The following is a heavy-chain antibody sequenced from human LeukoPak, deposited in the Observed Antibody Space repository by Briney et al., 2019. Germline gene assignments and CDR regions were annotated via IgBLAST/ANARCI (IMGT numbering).Heavy chain of an antibody. Sequence: GGSLSLSCAASGFTFSSYAMSWVRQAPGKGLEYFSAISSDGVTTYYADSVKGRFTISRDNSKNKVYLQMASLRPEDMAVYYCARGPPYYYYYYMDVWGKGTTVTVSS. CDR1: GFTFSSYA. CDR2: ISSDGVTT. V-gene: IGHV3-64*02. J-gene: IGHJ6*03. CDR3: ARGPPYYYYYYMDV.